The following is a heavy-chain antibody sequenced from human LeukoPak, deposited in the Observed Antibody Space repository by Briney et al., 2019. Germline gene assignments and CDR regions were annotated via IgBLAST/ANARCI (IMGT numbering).Heavy chain of an antibody. V-gene: IGHV3-9*03. CDR1: GFTFDDYA. Sequence: GGSLRLSCAASGFTFDDYAMHWARQAPGKGLEWVSGISWNSGRIGYADSVKGRFTISRDNAKNSLYLQMNSLRAEDMALYYCAKAIGTSDYYYMHVWGKGTTVTVSS. J-gene: IGHJ6*03. D-gene: IGHD1-1*01. CDR2: ISWNSGRI. CDR3: AKAIGTSDYYYMHV.